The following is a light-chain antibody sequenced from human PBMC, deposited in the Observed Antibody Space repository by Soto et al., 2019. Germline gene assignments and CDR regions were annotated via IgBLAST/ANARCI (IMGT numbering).Light chain of an antibody. CDR2: GAS. Sequence: VLTQSGGTLSLSPLERATLSCMAIQSVSSNYVAWFHQKPGQAPRLLIYGASNRATGIPDRFSGSGSGTDFTLTISRLEPEDFAVYYCQQYGSSGTFGQGTKVDIK. J-gene: IGKJ1*01. V-gene: IGKV3-20*01. CDR3: QQYGSSGT. CDR1: QSVSSNY.